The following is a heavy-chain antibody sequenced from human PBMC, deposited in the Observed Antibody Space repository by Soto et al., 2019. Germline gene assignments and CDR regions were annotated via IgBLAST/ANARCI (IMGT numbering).Heavy chain of an antibody. CDR3: ARDMRYGDSSYYYYYGMDV. D-gene: IGHD4-17*01. CDR1: GYTFTSYY. J-gene: IGHJ6*02. CDR2: INPSGGST. Sequence: GASVKVSCKASGYTFTSYYMHWVRQAPGQGLERMGIINPSGGSTSYAQKFQGRVTMTRDTSTSTVYMELSSLRSEDTAVYYCARDMRYGDSSYYYYYGMDVWGQGTTVTVSS. V-gene: IGHV1-46*01.